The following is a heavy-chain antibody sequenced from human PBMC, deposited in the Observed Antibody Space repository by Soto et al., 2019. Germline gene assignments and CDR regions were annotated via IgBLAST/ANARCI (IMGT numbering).Heavy chain of an antibody. V-gene: IGHV3-7*05. Sequence: EVQLVESGGGLVQPGGSLRLSCAASGFTFSTYWMSWVRQAPGKGLEWVANINQGGSEKYYVDSVKGRFTISRDNAKNSLYLQMNSLRAEDTAVYYCARGGCSRSRCYVGINFWGQGTLVTVSS. CDR3: ARGGCSRSRCYVGINF. J-gene: IGHJ4*02. CDR1: GFTFSTYW. CDR2: INQGGSEK. D-gene: IGHD2-2*01.